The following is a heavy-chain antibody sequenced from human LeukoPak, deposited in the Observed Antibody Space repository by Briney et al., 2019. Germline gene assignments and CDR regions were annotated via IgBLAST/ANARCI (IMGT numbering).Heavy chain of an antibody. CDR3: ARDRGGSGSPGPRPCYYYYMDV. J-gene: IGHJ6*03. CDR2: IIPIFGTA. D-gene: IGHD3-10*01. CDR1: GGTFSSYA. Sequence: EASVKVSCKASGGTFSSYAISWVRQAPGQGLEWMGGIIPIFGTANYAQKFQGRVTITTDESTSTAYMELSSLRSEDTAVYYCARDRGGSGSPGPRPCYYYYMDVWGKGTTVTVSS. V-gene: IGHV1-69*05.